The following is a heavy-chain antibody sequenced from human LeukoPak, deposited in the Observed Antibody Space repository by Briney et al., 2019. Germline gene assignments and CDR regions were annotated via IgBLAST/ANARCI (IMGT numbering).Heavy chain of an antibody. D-gene: IGHD1-26*01. CDR2: INSDGSST. CDR1: GFTFSSYW. Sequence: GGSLRLSCSASGFTFSSYWMHWFLQAPGKGLVWFSRINSDGSSTSYADSVKGRFTISRDNAKNTLYLQMNSLRAEDTAVYYCARDRKWELPPDWNYGMDVWGKGTTVTVSS. CDR3: ARDRKWELPPDWNYGMDV. V-gene: IGHV3-74*01. J-gene: IGHJ6*04.